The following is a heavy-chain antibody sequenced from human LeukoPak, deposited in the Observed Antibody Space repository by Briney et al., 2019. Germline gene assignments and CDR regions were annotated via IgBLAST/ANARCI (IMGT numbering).Heavy chain of an antibody. Sequence: SETLSLTCVVYGGSFSGYYWSWIRQPPGKGLEWIGEINHSGSTNYNPSLKSRVTISVDTSKNQFSLKLSSVTAADTAVYYCASDYYDSSGYYDGGFDYWGQGTLATVSS. CDR1: GGSFSGYY. CDR2: INHSGST. V-gene: IGHV4-34*01. J-gene: IGHJ4*02. D-gene: IGHD3-22*01. CDR3: ASDYYDSSGYYDGGFDY.